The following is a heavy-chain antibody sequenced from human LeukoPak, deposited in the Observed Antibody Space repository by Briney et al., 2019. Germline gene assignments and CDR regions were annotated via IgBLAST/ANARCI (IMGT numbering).Heavy chain of an antibody. J-gene: IGHJ6*02. D-gene: IGHD2-2*01. CDR1: GFTFSSYA. CDR2: ISYDGSNK. CDR3: ARDGAIVVVPAAINYYYGMDV. V-gene: IGHV3-30-3*01. Sequence: GSLRLSCAASGFTFSSYAMHWVRQAPGKGLEWVAVISYDGSNKYYADSVKGRFTISRDNSKNTLYLQMNSLRAEDTAVYYCARDGAIVVVPAAINYYYGMDVWGQGTTVTVSS.